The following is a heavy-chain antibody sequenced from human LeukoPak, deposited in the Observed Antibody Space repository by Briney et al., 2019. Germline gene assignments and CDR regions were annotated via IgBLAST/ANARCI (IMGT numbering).Heavy chain of an antibody. Sequence: SETLSLTCTVSGGSISNGGYYWSWIRQHPGKGLEWIGYVYYSGSTFYNPSLKSRVTMSVGTSKNQFSLKLNSVTAADTAVYYCARAGDLWSGSNEIDYWGQGTLVTVSS. V-gene: IGHV4-31*03. CDR2: VYYSGST. CDR1: GGSISNGGYY. D-gene: IGHD3-3*01. CDR3: ARAGDLWSGSNEIDY. J-gene: IGHJ4*02.